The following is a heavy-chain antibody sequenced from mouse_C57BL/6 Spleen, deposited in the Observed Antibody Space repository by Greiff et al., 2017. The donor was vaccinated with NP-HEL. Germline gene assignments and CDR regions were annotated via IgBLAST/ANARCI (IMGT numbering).Heavy chain of an antibody. CDR3: ARSEGYYGRGY. J-gene: IGHJ2*01. CDR2: INPGSGGT. CDR1: GYAFTNYL. Sequence: QVHVKQSGAELVRPGTSVKVSCKASGYAFTNYLIEWVKQRPGQGLEWIGVINPGSGGTNYNEKFKGKATLTADKSSSTAYMQLSSLTSEDSAVYFCARSEGYYGRGYWGQGTTLTVSS. V-gene: IGHV1-54*01. D-gene: IGHD1-1*01.